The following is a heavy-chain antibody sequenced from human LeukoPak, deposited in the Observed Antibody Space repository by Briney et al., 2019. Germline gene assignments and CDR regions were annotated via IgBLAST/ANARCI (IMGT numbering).Heavy chain of an antibody. Sequence: ASVKVSCKASGYTFTGYYMHWVRQAPGQGLEWMGWINPNSGGTNYAQKFQGRVTMTRDTSTSTVYMELSSLRSEDTAVYYCARGDYYDSSYWFDPWGQGTLVTVSS. CDR2: INPNSGGT. CDR3: ARGDYYDSSYWFDP. CDR1: GYTFTGYY. V-gene: IGHV1-2*02. J-gene: IGHJ5*02. D-gene: IGHD3-22*01.